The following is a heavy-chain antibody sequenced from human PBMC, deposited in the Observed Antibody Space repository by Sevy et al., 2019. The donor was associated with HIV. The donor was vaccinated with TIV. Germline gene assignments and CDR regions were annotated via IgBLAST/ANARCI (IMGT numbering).Heavy chain of an antibody. CDR1: GYTFAVYY. J-gene: IGHJ4*02. D-gene: IGHD5-12*01. V-gene: IGHV1-2*06. CDR3: AVLATISSFDY. Sequence: ASVKVSCKASGYTFAVYYMHWVRQAPGQGLEWMGRINPNSGVTNYAQKFQGRVTMTRGTSITTAYMELNRLGSDDTAVYYCAVLATISSFDYWGQGSLVTVSS. CDR2: INPNSGVT.